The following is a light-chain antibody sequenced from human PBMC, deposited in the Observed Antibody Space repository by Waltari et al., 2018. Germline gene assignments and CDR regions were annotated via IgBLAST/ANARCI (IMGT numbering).Light chain of an antibody. Sequence: QSALTQPASVSGSPGQSITLPCTGTSNDIGNYSRVPWYQQSPGQAPNLIIYDGDRRPSGGSLRFSGSKSDNTASLTVSGLQAEDEAEYYCCSYSITNIVIFGGGTKLTVL. V-gene: IGLV2-14*02. CDR1: SNDIGNYSR. CDR2: DGD. CDR3: CSYSITNIVI. J-gene: IGLJ2*01.